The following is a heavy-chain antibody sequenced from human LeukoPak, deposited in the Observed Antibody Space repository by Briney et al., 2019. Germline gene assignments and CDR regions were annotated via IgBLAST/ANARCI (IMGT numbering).Heavy chain of an antibody. J-gene: IGHJ5*02. Sequence: ASVKVSCKASGYTFTSYAMHWVRQAPGQRLEWMGWINAGNGNTKYSQKFQGRVTITRDTSASTAYMELSSLRSEDTAVYYCARGITMVRGVMFSHYNWFDPWGQGTLVTVSS. CDR2: INAGNGNT. CDR1: GYTFTSYA. D-gene: IGHD3-10*01. CDR3: ARGITMVRGVMFSHYNWFDP. V-gene: IGHV1-3*01.